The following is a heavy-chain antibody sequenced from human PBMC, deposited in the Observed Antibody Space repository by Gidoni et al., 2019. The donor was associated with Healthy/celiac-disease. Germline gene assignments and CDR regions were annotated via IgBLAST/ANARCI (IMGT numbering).Heavy chain of an antibody. CDR2: ISGSGGST. J-gene: IGHJ2*01. CDR3: AKSYSNYPCYWYFDL. D-gene: IGHD4-4*01. CDR1: GCTFSRYA. V-gene: IGHV3-23*01. Sequence: EVQLLESGGGLVQPGGSMRLSCAASGCTFSRYAMCWVRQAPGKGLEGFSAISGSGGSTYYADSVKVRFTISRYNSKNTLYLQMNSLRAEDTAVYYCAKSYSNYPCYWYFDLWGRGTLVTVSS.